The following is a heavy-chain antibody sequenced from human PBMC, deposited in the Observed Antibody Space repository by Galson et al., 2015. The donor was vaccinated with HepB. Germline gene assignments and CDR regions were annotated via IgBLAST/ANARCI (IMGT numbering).Heavy chain of an antibody. CDR2: IKQDGSEK. CDR3: ARSRLTRGGAFDI. Sequence: SLRLSCAASGFTFSSYWMSWVRQAPGKGLEWVANIKQDGSEKYYVDSVKGRFTISRDNAKNSLYLQMNSLRAEDTAVYYCARSRLTRGGAFDIWGQGTMVTVSS. V-gene: IGHV3-7*03. J-gene: IGHJ3*02. D-gene: IGHD3-10*01. CDR1: GFTFSSYW.